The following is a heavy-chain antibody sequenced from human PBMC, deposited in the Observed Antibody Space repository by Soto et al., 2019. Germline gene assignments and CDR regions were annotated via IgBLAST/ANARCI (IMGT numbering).Heavy chain of an antibody. Sequence: GGSLRLSCAASGFTFSSYAMSWVRQAPGKGLEWVSAISGSGGSTYYADSVKGRFTISRDNSKNTLYLQMNSLRAEDTAVYYCAKDLQSGLWFGDVDAFDIWGQGTMVTVSS. J-gene: IGHJ3*02. CDR2: ISGSGGST. CDR1: GFTFSSYA. CDR3: AKDLQSGLWFGDVDAFDI. D-gene: IGHD3-10*01. V-gene: IGHV3-23*01.